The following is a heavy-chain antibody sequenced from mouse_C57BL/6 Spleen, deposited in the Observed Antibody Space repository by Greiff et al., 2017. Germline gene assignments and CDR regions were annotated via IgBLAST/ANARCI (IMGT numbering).Heavy chain of an antibody. CDR3: ARVDYGSSYWYFDV. Sequence: QVQLKESGPELVKPGASVKISCKASGYAFSSSWMNWVKQRPGKGLEWIGRIYPGDGDTNYNGKVKGKATLTADKSSSTAYMQLSSLTSEDSAVYFCARVDYGSSYWYFDVWGTGTTVTVSS. J-gene: IGHJ1*03. CDR2: IYPGDGDT. CDR1: GYAFSSSW. D-gene: IGHD1-1*01. V-gene: IGHV1-82*01.